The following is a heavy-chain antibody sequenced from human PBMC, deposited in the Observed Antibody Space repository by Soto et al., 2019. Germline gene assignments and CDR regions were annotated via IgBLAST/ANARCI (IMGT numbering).Heavy chain of an antibody. CDR1: GFSFSSFA. CDR2: TSYDGSDQ. D-gene: IGHD3-22*01. V-gene: IGHV3-30*14. Sequence: QVQLVESGGGVVQSGGSLRLSCATSGFSFSSFAMHWVRQAPGRGLEWLALTSYDGSDQYNAKSVKGRFTISRDNSKKTLYLHMNGLRAEDTAVYFCARDIYYDASGYFDYWGQGTQVTVSS. J-gene: IGHJ4*02. CDR3: ARDIYYDASGYFDY.